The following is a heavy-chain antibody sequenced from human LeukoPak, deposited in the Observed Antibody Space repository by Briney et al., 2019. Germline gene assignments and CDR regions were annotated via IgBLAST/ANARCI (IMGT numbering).Heavy chain of an antibody. Sequence: SETLSLTCSVSGDSISLGGHYWSWIRQHPGKGQEWIGHIYYSGSTNYNPSLKSRVTISVDTSKNQFSLKLSSVTAADTAVYYCARGGGSYYVDYWGQGTLVTVSS. V-gene: IGHV4-61*08. D-gene: IGHD1-26*01. CDR1: GDSISLGGHY. CDR3: ARGGGSYYVDY. CDR2: IYYSGST. J-gene: IGHJ4*02.